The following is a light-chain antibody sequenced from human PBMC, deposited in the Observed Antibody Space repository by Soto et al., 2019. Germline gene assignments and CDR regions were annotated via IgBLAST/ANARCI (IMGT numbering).Light chain of an antibody. CDR2: LNSDGSH. Sequence: QAVVAQSPSASASLGASVKLTCTLSSGHSTYAIAWHQQQPEKGPRYLMKLNSDGSHTKGDGIPERFSGSSSGAERYLSISSLQSEDEADYYCQSWDTGIHRVFGEGTKVTVL. CDR3: QSWDTGIHRV. CDR1: SGHSTYA. J-gene: IGLJ2*01. V-gene: IGLV4-69*01.